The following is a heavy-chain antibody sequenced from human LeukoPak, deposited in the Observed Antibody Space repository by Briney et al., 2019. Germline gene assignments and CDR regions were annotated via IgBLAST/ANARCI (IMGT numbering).Heavy chain of an antibody. CDR2: ISYSGRT. Sequence: SETLPLTCTVSGGSISSSNYYWGWIRQSPGKGLEWIGSISYSGRTHYNPSLKSRVSISVDTSNNHFSLKLASVTAADTSVFYCARLVGVADYFDYWGQGTLVTVSS. V-gene: IGHV4-39*02. J-gene: IGHJ4*02. CDR1: GGSISSSNYY. CDR3: ARLVGVADYFDY. D-gene: IGHD1-26*01.